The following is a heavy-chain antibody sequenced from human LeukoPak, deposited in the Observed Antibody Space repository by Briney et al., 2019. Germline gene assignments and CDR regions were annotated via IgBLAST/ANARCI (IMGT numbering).Heavy chain of an antibody. CDR1: GFTFSNYW. V-gene: IGHV3-7*03. CDR3: ARKGELERRRSWDY. CDR2: IKQDSREK. J-gene: IGHJ4*02. D-gene: IGHD1-1*01. Sequence: GGSLRLSCAASGFTFSNYWMSWVRQAPGKGLEWLANIKQDSREKYYVDSVKGRFTISRDNAKNSLYLRMNSLRAEDTAMYYCARKGELERRRSWDYWGQGTLVTVSS.